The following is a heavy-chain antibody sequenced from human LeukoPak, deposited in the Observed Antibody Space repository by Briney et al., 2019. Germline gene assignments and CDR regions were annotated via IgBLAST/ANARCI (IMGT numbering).Heavy chain of an antibody. J-gene: IGHJ4*02. CDR3: ARRRRDGYNLIDY. CDR1: GYTFTIYW. D-gene: IGHD5-24*01. CDR2: IYPGDSDT. V-gene: IGHV5-51*01. Sequence: GESLKISCKGSGYTFTIYWIVWVRQMPGKGLEWMGIIYPGDSDTKYSPSFQGQVTISVDKSISTAYLQWNSLKASDTAIYYCARRRRDGYNLIDYWGQGTLVSVSS.